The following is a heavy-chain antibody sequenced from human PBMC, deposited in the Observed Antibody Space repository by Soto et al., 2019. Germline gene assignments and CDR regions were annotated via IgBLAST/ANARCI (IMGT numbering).Heavy chain of an antibody. V-gene: IGHV1-69*12. CDR2: IIPIFPTP. J-gene: IGHJ2*01. Sequence: QVQLVQSGAEVKKPGSSVKISCKASGGTFRTNAFSWVRQAPGQGLEWMGGIIPIFPTPDYAQKFQGRVTITADESTTTTYMELSSLRSEDTATYYCARPDFGDYWYFDLWGRGTLVTVSS. CDR1: GGTFRTNA. D-gene: IGHD4-17*01. CDR3: ARPDFGDYWYFDL.